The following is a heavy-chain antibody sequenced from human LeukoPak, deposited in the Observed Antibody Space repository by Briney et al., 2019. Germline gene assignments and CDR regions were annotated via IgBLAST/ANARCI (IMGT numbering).Heavy chain of an antibody. CDR1: GFTFSSYG. J-gene: IGHJ6*02. CDR2: ISYDGSNK. D-gene: IGHD3-10*01. CDR3: ARADMVRGVMYYGMDV. V-gene: IGHV3-30*03. Sequence: PGRSLRLSCAASGFTFSSYGMHWVRQAPGKGLEWVAVISYDGSNKYYADSVKGRFTISRDNSKNTLYLQMNSLRAEDTAVYYCARADMVRGVMYYGMDVWGQGTTVTVSS.